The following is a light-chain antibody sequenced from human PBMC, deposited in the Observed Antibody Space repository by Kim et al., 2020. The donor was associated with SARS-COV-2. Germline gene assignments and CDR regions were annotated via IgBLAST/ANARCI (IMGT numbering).Light chain of an antibody. CDR1: SLRNYY. V-gene: IGLV3-19*01. CDR2: GKS. Sequence: SSELTQDPAVSVALGQTVRITCQGDSLRNYYANWYQQKPGQAPVVVIYGKSNRLSGIPDRFSGSNSGSTASLTITGAQAEDEADYYCNSRDSSTNHLVFG. CDR3: NSRDSSTNHLV. J-gene: IGLJ2*01.